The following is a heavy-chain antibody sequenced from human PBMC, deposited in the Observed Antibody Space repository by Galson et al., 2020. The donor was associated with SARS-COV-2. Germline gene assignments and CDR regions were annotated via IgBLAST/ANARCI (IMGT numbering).Heavy chain of an antibody. CDR1: GFGFSYHW. J-gene: IGHJ4*02. D-gene: IGHD2-15*01. Sequence: GESLKISCEASGFGFSYHWMSWVRQAPGRGPEWVANIKHDGRAKYYVDSVYGRFTISRDNPKNSLYLQMNNLRVEDTAVYHCARVDCSGGSCYPGNYWGQGTLVTVSS. CDR3: ARVDCSGGSCYPGNY. CDR2: IKHDGRAK. V-gene: IGHV3-7*03.